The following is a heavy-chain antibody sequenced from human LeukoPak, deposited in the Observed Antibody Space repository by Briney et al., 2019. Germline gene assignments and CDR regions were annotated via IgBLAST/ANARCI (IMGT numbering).Heavy chain of an antibody. CDR3: ARDRSSSWYKDFDY. CDR2: VYYSGST. V-gene: IGHV4-59*12. Sequence: SETLSLTCTVSGGSISTYYWSWLRQPPGKGLEWIGYVYYSGSTNYNPSLKSRVTISVDTSKNHFSLDLSSVTAADTAVYYCARDRSSSWYKDFDYWGQGTLVTVSS. D-gene: IGHD6-13*01. CDR1: GGSISTYY. J-gene: IGHJ4*02.